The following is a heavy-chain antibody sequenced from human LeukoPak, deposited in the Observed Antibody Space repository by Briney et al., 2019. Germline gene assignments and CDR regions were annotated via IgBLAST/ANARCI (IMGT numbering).Heavy chain of an antibody. D-gene: IGHD3-3*01. CDR1: GGSISSSNW. CDR2: IYHSGST. V-gene: IGHV4-4*02. J-gene: IGHJ3*02. Sequence: SETLSLTCAVSGGSISSSNWWSWVRQPPGKGLEWIGEIYHSGSTNYNPSLKSRVTISVDKSKNQFSLKLSSVTAADTAVYYCASYYFWSGSNDAFDIWGQGTMVTVSS. CDR3: ASYYFWSGSNDAFDI.